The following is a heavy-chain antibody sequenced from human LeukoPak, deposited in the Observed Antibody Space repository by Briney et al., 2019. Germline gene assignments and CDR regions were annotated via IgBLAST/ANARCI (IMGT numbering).Heavy chain of an antibody. D-gene: IGHD6-19*01. Sequence: SETLSLTCTVSGGSISSYYWSWIRQPAGKALEWIGRISSSGNTHYNPSLKSRVTMSVDTSKNQFSLRLSSVTAADTAIYYCARAVAGTADFDFWGQGTLVTLSS. CDR2: ISSSGNT. CDR1: GGSISSYY. J-gene: IGHJ4*02. CDR3: ARAVAGTADFDF. V-gene: IGHV4-4*07.